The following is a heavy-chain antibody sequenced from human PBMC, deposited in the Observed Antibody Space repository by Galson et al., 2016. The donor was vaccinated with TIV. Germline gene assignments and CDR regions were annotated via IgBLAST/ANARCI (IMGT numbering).Heavy chain of an antibody. CDR1: GYKFTAYY. Sequence: SVKVSCKASGYKFTAYYLYWVRQAPGQGLEWMGLINPGGGGTTYAQKFEGRVTMTRDTSISTAYMELSRLKSDDTAVYYCARARYGDYFDYWGQGTLVTVSS. J-gene: IGHJ4*02. CDR3: ARARYGDYFDY. V-gene: IGHV1-2*06. D-gene: IGHD4-17*01. CDR2: INPGGGGT.